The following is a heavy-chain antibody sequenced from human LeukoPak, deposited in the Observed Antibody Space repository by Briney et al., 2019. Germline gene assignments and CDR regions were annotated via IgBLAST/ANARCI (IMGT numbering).Heavy chain of an antibody. CDR3: ARAGPAYYYDSSGYFGY. J-gene: IGHJ4*02. Sequence: GGSLRLSCAASGFTLSSYAMQWVGQAPGKGLEWVAVISYDGSNKYYADSVKGRFTISRDNSKNTLYLQMNSLRAEDTAVYYCARAGPAYYYDSSGYFGYWGQGTLVTVSS. D-gene: IGHD3-22*01. CDR2: ISYDGSNK. V-gene: IGHV3-30*04. CDR1: GFTLSSYA.